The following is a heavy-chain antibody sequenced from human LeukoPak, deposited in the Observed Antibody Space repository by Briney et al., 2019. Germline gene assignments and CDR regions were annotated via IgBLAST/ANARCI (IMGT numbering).Heavy chain of an antibody. CDR3: ATYSGTFYLQFDY. D-gene: IGHD1-26*01. CDR2: ISYSGST. V-gene: IGHV4-39*01. Sequence: SETLSLTCTVSGGSISSSAYYWGWIRQPPGKGLEWIGSISYSGSTYHNPSLKSRVTISVDTSKNRFSLTLISVTAADTAVYYCATYSGTFYLQFDYWGQGTLVTVSS. J-gene: IGHJ4*02. CDR1: GGSISSSAYY.